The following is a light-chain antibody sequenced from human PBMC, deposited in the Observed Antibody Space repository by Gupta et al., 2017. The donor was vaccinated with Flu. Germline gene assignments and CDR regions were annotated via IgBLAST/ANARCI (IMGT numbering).Light chain of an antibody. CDR2: DAS. CDR3: QYRSNWPPYS. J-gene: IGKJ2*03. Sequence: EVMLTHSPATLSLAPGERATLSCWACETISAILTWYQQRPGQARKLLIYDASKRATGIPARFSGSGSGTDFTLTISSLEAEDFAVYYCQYRSNWPPYSFGQGTKVEMK. V-gene: IGKV3-11*01. CDR1: ETISAI.